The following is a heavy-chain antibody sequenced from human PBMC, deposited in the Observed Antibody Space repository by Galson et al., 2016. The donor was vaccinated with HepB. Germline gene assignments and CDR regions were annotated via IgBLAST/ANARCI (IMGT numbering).Heavy chain of an antibody. J-gene: IGHJ2*01. D-gene: IGHD3-22*01. V-gene: IGHV3-23*01. CDR2: INDRGDST. CDR3: AKDYYDSSGYRSYWYFDL. CDR1: GFTFSNYA. Sequence: SLRLSCAASGFTFSNYAMRWVRQAPGKGLEWVSSINDRGDSTYYADSVKGRFTISRDSSKNTLYLQMNSLRAEDTAVYYCAKDYYDSSGYRSYWYFDLWGRGTLVTVSS.